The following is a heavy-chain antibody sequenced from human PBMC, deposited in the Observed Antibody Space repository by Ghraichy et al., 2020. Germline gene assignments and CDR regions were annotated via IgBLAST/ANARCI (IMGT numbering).Heavy chain of an antibody. V-gene: IGHV3-53*04. CDR2: IYSGGST. CDR3: ARAPSTGNYFDY. D-gene: IGHD6-25*01. CDR1: GFTVSSNY. J-gene: IGHJ4*02. Sequence: GESLNISCAASGFTVSSNYMSWVRQAPGKGLEWVSVIYSGGSTYYADSVKGRFTISRHNSKNTLYLQMNSLRAEDTAVYYCARAPSTGNYFDYWGQGTLVTVSS.